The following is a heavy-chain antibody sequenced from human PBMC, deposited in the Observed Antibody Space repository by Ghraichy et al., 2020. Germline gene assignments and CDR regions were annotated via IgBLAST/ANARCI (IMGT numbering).Heavy chain of an antibody. D-gene: IGHD5-18*01. CDR3: ARGDTSMEFYY. V-gene: IGHV1-2*02. CDR2: INPNSGGT. Sequence: ASVKVSCKASGYIFTVYYMHWVRQAPGQGLEWIGWINPNSGGTNFAQKFQGRVTMARDTSINTAYMELNRLRSDDTALYYCARGDTSMEFYYWGQGTLVTVSS. J-gene: IGHJ4*02. CDR1: GYIFTVYY.